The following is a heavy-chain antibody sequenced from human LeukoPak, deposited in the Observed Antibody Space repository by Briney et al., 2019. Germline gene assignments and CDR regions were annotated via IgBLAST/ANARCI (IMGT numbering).Heavy chain of an antibody. CDR3: ARDGDGSGIGHGLFDY. D-gene: IGHD3-10*01. Sequence: PGGSLRLSCAASGFTFSSYWMSWVRQAPGKGPEWVANIKQDGSEKYYVDSVKGRFTISRDNAKNSLYLQMNSLRAEDTALYYCARDGDGSGIGHGLFDYWGQGTLVTVSS. CDR1: GFTFSSYW. CDR2: IKQDGSEK. V-gene: IGHV3-7*03. J-gene: IGHJ4*02.